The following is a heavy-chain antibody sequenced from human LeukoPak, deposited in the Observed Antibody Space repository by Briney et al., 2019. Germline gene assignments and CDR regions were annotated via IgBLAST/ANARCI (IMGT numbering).Heavy chain of an antibody. CDR3: ASISDLLYYFDS. J-gene: IGHJ4*02. CDR1: GFSFSNYS. V-gene: IGHV3-48*01. CDR2: ISSSSSII. Sequence: AGGSLRLSCVASGFSFSNYSMNWVRQAPGKGLEWVSYISSSSSIIYYADSVKGRFTISRDNSKNTVYLQMNSLRVEDTAMYSCASISDLLYYFDSWGQGTLVTVSS.